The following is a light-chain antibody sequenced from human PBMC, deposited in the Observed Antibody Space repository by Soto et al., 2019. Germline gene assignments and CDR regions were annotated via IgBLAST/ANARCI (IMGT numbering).Light chain of an antibody. J-gene: IGLJ1*01. CDR1: SSDVGTYKY. CDR3: SSYAGSNNFV. CDR2: EVT. Sequence: QSVLTQPPSASGSPGQSVTISCTGTSSDVGTYKYVSWYQQHPGKAPKPMIYEVTKRPSGVPDRVSGSKSGNTASLTVSGLQAEDEADYYCSSYAGSNNFVFGTGTKVTVL. V-gene: IGLV2-8*01.